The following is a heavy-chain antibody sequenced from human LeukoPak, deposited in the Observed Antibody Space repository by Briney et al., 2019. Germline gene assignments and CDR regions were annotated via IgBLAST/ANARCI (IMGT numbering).Heavy chain of an antibody. CDR1: GGSISSYY. V-gene: IGHV4-59*01. D-gene: IGHD6-19*01. CDR2: IYYSGST. Sequence: SETLSLTCTVSGGSISSYYWSWIRRPPGKGLEWIGYIYYSGSTNYNPSLKSRVTISVDTSKNQFSLKLSSVTAADTAVYYCATAPIYSSGWYPINYWGQGTLVTVSS. J-gene: IGHJ4*02. CDR3: ATAPIYSSGWYPINY.